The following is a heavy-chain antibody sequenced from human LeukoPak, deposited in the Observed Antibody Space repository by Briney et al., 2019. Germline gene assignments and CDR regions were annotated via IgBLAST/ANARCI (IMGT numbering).Heavy chain of an antibody. Sequence: ASVKVSCKASGYTLTSYDINWVRQATGHGLEWMGWMNPNSGNTGYAQKFQGRVTMTRNTSISTAYMELSSLRSEDTAVYYCARGPTYYYGSGSLNDYWGQGTLVTVSS. CDR1: GYTLTSYD. CDR3: ARGPTYYYGSGSLNDY. D-gene: IGHD3-10*01. V-gene: IGHV1-8*01. CDR2: MNPNSGNT. J-gene: IGHJ4*02.